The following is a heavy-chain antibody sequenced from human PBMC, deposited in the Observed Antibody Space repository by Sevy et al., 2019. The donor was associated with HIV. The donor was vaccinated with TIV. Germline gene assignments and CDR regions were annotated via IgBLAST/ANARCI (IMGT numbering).Heavy chain of an antibody. V-gene: IGHV6-1*01. CDR2: TYYRSKWYN. D-gene: IGHD3-16*01. Sequence: SQTLSLTCAISGDSVSSNSAVWNWIRQSPSRGLEWLGRTYYRSKWYNDYTVSVKSRITINPDTSKNQFSLQLNSVTPEDTAMNYCARKDDSVGSFDIWGQGTMVTVSS. J-gene: IGHJ3*02. CDR1: GDSVSSNSAV. CDR3: ARKDDSVGSFDI.